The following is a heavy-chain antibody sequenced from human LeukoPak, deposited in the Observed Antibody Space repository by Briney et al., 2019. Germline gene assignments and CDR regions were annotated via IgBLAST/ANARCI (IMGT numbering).Heavy chain of an antibody. D-gene: IGHD3-22*01. V-gene: IGHV4-34*01. CDR1: GGSFSGYY. CDR3: ASYDSSGSYPFDY. Sequence: SETLSLTCAVYGGSFSGYYWSWIRQPPGKGLEWIGEINHSGSTYYNPSLKSRVTISVDTSKNQFSLKLSSVTAADTAVCYCASYDSSGSYPFDYWGQGTLVTVSS. J-gene: IGHJ4*02. CDR2: INHSGST.